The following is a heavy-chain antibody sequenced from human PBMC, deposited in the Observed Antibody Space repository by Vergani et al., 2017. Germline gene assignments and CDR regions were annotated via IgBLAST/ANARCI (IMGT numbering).Heavy chain of an antibody. J-gene: IGHJ6*03. CDR1: GGSISSYY. CDR3: ATGALYRGTDYYYYYMDV. V-gene: IGHV4-59*01. D-gene: IGHD3-16*01. CDR2: IYYSGST. Sequence: QVQLQESGPGLVKPSETLSLTCTVSGGSISSYYWSWIRQPPGKGLEWIGYIYYSGSTNYNPALKSRVTISVDTSKNQFSLKLSSVTAADTAVYYCATGALYRGTDYYYYYMDVWGKGTTVTVSS.